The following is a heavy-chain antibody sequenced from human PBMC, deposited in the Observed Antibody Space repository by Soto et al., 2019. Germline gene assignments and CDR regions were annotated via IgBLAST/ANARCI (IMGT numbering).Heavy chain of an antibody. Sequence: QITLKESGPTLVKPTQTLTLTCTFSGFSLTADGVGVGWVRQPPGKALEWLALIYWDDDTRYSPTLKSRLSISEDISKIQVVLTLTDMDPLDAATYCCVHRTTGGSFDVWGQGSRVTVSS. J-gene: IGHJ3*01. CDR3: VHRTTGGSFDV. V-gene: IGHV2-5*02. CDR1: GFSLTADGVG. D-gene: IGHD1-1*01. CDR2: IYWDDDT.